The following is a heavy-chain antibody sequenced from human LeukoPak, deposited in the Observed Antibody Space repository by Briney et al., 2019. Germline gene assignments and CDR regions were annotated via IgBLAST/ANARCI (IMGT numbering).Heavy chain of an antibody. CDR2: IYYSGST. V-gene: IGHV4-59*08. D-gene: IGHD1-7*01. J-gene: IGHJ4*02. CDR1: GGSISSYY. Sequence: PSETLSLTCTVSGGSISSYYWSWIRQPPGKGLEWIGNIYYSGSTNYNPSLKSRVTISVDTSKNQFSLKLTSVTAADTAVYYCGRRSRSTWNYRRGDYWGQGTLVTVSS. CDR3: GRRSRSTWNYRRGDY.